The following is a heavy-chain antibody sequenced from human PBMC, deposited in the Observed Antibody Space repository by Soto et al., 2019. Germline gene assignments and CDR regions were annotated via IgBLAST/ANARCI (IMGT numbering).Heavy chain of an antibody. D-gene: IGHD6-19*01. Sequence: GGSLRLSCVASGFTFKNYAMSWVRQAPGKGLEWVSTISGSGGSTYYADSVKGRFTISRDNSKNTLYLQMNSLRAEDTAVFYCAKSAVQWLTYEYYFDYWGQGTLVTVSS. CDR1: GFTFKNYA. CDR3: AKSAVQWLTYEYYFDY. J-gene: IGHJ4*02. V-gene: IGHV3-23*01. CDR2: ISGSGGST.